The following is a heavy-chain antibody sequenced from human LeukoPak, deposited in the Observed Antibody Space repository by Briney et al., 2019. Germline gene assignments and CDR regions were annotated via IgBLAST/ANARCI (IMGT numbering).Heavy chain of an antibody. CDR3: AKSLGHCSGGSCYPYYFDY. CDR2: IWYGGSNK. V-gene: IGHV3-30*02. CDR1: GFTFSSYG. J-gene: IGHJ4*02. D-gene: IGHD2-15*01. Sequence: GGSLRLSCAASGFTFSSYGMHWVRQAPGKGLEWVAVIWYGGSNKYYADSVNGRFTISRDNSKNTLYLQMNSLRAEDTAVYYCAKSLGHCSGGSCYPYYFDYWGQGTLVTVSS.